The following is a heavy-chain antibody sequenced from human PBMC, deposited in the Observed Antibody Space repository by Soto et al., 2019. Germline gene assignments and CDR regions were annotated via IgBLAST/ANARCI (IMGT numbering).Heavy chain of an antibody. CDR3: ARRAVVAVTGSLDNWLDP. CDR2: VYSSGST. D-gene: IGHD2-21*01. Sequence: PSETLSLTCTVSGDSITSYNWNWLRQPPGKALEWIVYVYSSGSTNYNPSLKSRVTISVDTSRNQFSLKVNSVTAADTAVYYCARRAVVAVTGSLDNWLDPWGQGILVTVSS. V-gene: IGHV4-59*01. J-gene: IGHJ5*02. CDR1: GDSITSYN.